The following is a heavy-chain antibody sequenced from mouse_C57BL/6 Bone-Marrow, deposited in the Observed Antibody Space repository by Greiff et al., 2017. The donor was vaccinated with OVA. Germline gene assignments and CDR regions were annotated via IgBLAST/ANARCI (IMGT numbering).Heavy chain of an antibody. CDR3: ALHYYGSSSFAY. CDR1: GFSLTSYG. V-gene: IGHV2-9*01. CDR2: IWGGGST. D-gene: IGHD1-1*01. J-gene: IGHJ3*01. Sequence: QVQLKESGPGLVAPSQSLSITCTVSGFSLTSYGVDWVRQPPGKGLEWLGVIWGGGSTNYNSALMSRLSISKDNSKSQVFLKMNSLQTDDTAMYYCALHYYGSSSFAYWGQGTLVTVSA.